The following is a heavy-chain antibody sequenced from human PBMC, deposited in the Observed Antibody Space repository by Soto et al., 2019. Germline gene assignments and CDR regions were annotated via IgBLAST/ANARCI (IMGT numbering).Heavy chain of an antibody. V-gene: IGHV3-9*01. Sequence: GGSLRLSCAASGFTFDNYAMHWVRQVPGKGLEWVSGINWNSDNIYYVDSVKGRFTISRDNTKNSLFLQMNSLRVEDTALYYCAKSLHYIVAPVELDHWGHGTLVTVSS. D-gene: IGHD2-21*01. CDR3: AKSLHYIVAPVELDH. J-gene: IGHJ4*01. CDR2: INWNSDNI. CDR1: GFTFDNYA.